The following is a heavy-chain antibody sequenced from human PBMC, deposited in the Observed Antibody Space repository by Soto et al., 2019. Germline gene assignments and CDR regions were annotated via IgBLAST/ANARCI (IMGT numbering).Heavy chain of an antibody. CDR3: ATGGDYDSSGYYHYFDY. D-gene: IGHD3-22*01. J-gene: IGHJ4*02. CDR2: ISGSGGST. Sequence: GGSLRLSCAASGFTFSSYAMSWVRQAPGKGLEWVSAISGSGGSTYYADSVKGRFTISRDNSKNTLYLQMNSLRAEDTGVYYCATGGDYDSSGYYHYFDYWGQGTLVTVSP. V-gene: IGHV3-23*01. CDR1: GFTFSSYA.